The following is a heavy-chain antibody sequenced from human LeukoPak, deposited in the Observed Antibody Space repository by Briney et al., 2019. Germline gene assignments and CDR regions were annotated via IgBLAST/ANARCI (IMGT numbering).Heavy chain of an antibody. D-gene: IGHD6-19*01. J-gene: IGHJ4*02. CDR1: GFTFSSYS. Sequence: GGSLRLSCAASGFTFSSYSMNWVRQAPGKGLEWVSSISSSSNYIYYADSVKGRFTISRDNAKNSLNLQMNSLKTEDTAVYYCTKAGVIGRQWLEFDYWGQGTLVTVSS. CDR3: TKAGVIGRQWLEFDY. CDR2: ISSSSNYI. V-gene: IGHV3-21*03.